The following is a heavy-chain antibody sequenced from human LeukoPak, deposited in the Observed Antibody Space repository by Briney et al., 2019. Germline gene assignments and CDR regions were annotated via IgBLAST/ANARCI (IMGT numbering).Heavy chain of an antibody. CDR2: ISAYNGNT. V-gene: IGHV1-18*01. CDR1: GYTFTSYG. CDR3: ARVRGYGSGSYDYYGMDV. D-gene: IGHD3-10*01. Sequence: GASVKVSCKASGYTFTSYGISWVRQAPGQGLEWMGWISAYNGNTNYAQKLQGRVTMTTDTSTSTAYMELRSLRSDDTAVYYCARVRGYGSGSYDYYGMDVWGQGTTVTVSS. J-gene: IGHJ6*02.